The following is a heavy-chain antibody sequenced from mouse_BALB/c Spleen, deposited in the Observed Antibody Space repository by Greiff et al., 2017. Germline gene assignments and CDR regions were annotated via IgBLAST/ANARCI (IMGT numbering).Heavy chain of an antibody. Sequence: QVQLQQPGAELVKPGASVKLSCKASGYTFTSYWMHWVKQRPGQGLEWIGEINPSNGRTNYNEKFKSKATLTVDKSSSTAYMQLSSLTSEDSAVYYCARKYGRFYYYAMDYWGQGTSVTVSS. CDR1: GYTFTSYW. V-gene: IGHV1S81*02. D-gene: IGHD2-10*02. J-gene: IGHJ4*01. CDR3: ARKYGRFYYYAMDY. CDR2: INPSNGRT.